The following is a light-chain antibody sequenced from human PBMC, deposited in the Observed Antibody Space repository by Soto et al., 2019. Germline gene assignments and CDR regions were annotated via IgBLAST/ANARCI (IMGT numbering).Light chain of an antibody. CDR1: NIGRKS. CDR3: QVWDSSSDHVV. J-gene: IGLJ2*01. V-gene: IGLV3-21*04. Sequence: SYELTQPPSVSVAPGKTARITCGGNNIGRKSVHWYQQKPGQAPVLVIYYDNDRPSGIPERFSGSNSGNTATLTISRVEAGDEADYYCQVWDSSSDHVVFGGGTQLTVL. CDR2: YDN.